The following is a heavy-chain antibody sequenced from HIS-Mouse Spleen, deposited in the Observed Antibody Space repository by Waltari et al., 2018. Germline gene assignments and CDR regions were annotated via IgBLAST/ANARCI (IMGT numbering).Heavy chain of an antibody. J-gene: IGHJ4*02. V-gene: IGHV3-23*01. D-gene: IGHD7-27*01. CDR3: AKQDLGIRKNYFDY. Sequence: EVQLLESGGGLVQPGGSLRLSCAASGFTFSSYAMSWVRQAPGKRLEWVLAISGSGSSTYYADSVKGRFTISRDNSKNTLYLQMNSLRAEDTAVYYCAKQDLGIRKNYFDYWGQGTLVTVSS. CDR2: ISGSGSST. CDR1: GFTFSSYA.